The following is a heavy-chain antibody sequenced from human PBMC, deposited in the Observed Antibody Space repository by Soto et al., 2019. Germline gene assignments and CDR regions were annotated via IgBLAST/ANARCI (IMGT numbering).Heavy chain of an antibody. V-gene: IGHV4-59*01. D-gene: IGHD5-18*01. J-gene: IGHJ6*02. CDR1: GGSINIYY. CDR2: VSYSGRT. Sequence: SETLSLTCTVSGGSINIYYCSWIRQPPGKGLEWIGSVSYSGRTKYNPSLKSRVTISVDTSKNHFSLKLSSATAADTAVYYCAREAYSYGYDYYYGMDVWGQGTTVTVSS. CDR3: AREAYSYGYDYYYGMDV.